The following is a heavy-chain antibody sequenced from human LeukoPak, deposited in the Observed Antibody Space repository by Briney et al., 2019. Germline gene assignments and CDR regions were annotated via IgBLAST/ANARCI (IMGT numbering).Heavy chain of an antibody. V-gene: IGHV3-48*01. J-gene: IGHJ4*02. D-gene: IGHD5-24*01. CDR3: ARGEQEMATMSIDY. CDR1: GFTFSTYS. Sequence: GGSLRLSCAASGFTFSTYSMNWVRQAPGKGLEWVSYISSLGSTIYYADSVKGRFTIFRDNAKISLYLQMDGLRAEDTAVYYCARGEQEMATMSIDYWGQGTLVTVSS. CDR2: ISSLGSTI.